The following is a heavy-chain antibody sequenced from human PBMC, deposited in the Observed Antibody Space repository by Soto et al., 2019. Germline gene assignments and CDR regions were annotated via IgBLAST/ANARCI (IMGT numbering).Heavy chain of an antibody. CDR2: IYWDDDK. V-gene: IGHV2-5*02. D-gene: IGHD6-25*01. CDR3: AHSGYHRVPAYFDF. CDR1: GFSLSTSGVG. Sequence: QITLKESGPTLVKPTQTLTLTCTFSGFSLSTSGVGVGWIRQPPGKALEWLALIYWDDDKRYNPSLKSRLTITKDTSKNQLVLTMTNMDPVDTATYYWAHSGYHRVPAYFDFWGQGTLVTVSS. J-gene: IGHJ4*02.